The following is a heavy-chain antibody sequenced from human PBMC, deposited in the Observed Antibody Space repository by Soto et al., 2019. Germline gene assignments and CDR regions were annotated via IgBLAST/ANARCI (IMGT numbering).Heavy chain of an antibody. CDR2: INASGGST. D-gene: IGHD1-26*01. V-gene: IGHV3-23*01. J-gene: IGHJ6*02. Sequence: GGSLRLSCAASGFPLRSYVMSRVRQAPGKGLEWVSGINASGGSTYYAYSVKGRFTISRDNSKNTLYLQLNSLRAEDTAVYFCARDLRVGTTHYYYYGLDVWGQGTTVTVSS. CDR3: ARDLRVGTTHYYYYGLDV. CDR1: GFPLRSYV.